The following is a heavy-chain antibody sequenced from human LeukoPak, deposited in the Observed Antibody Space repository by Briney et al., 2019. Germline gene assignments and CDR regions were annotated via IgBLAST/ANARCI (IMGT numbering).Heavy chain of an antibody. CDR1: GYTFTGYY. CDR3: ARDGDSGYDYSKFYYFDY. J-gene: IGHJ4*02. CDR2: INPNGGGT. D-gene: IGHD5-12*01. Sequence: ASVKVSCKASGYTFTGYYMHWVRQAPGQGLEWMGWINPNGGGTNYAQKFQGRVTMTRDTSISTAYMELSRLRSDDTAVYYCARDGDSGYDYSKFYYFDYWGQGTLVTVSS. V-gene: IGHV1-2*02.